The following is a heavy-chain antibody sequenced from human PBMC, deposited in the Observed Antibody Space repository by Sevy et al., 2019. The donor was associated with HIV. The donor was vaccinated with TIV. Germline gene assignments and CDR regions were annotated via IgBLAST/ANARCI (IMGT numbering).Heavy chain of an antibody. CDR1: GGSISSSSYY. Sequence: SETLSLTCTVSGGSISSSSYYWGWIRQPPGKGMEWIGSIYYSGSTYYNPSLKSRVTISVDTSKNQFSLKLSSVTAADTAVYYCASPIAAAGAFDYWRQGTLVTVSS. CDR3: ASPIAAAGAFDY. V-gene: IGHV4-39*01. CDR2: IYYSGST. D-gene: IGHD6-13*01. J-gene: IGHJ4*02.